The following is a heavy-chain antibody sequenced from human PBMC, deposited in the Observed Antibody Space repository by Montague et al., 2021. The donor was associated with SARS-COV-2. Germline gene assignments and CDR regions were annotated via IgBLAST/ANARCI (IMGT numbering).Heavy chain of an antibody. CDR2: INYTGST. J-gene: IGHJ4*02. Sequence: SETLSLTCAVSGGSFSNNYWTWIRQPPGKGLEWIGEINYTGSTNYNPSLKRRVTISVDTSKNQFSLKLSSVTAADTAVYYCARGLLRGSYYLGLDYWGQGTLVTVSS. V-gene: IGHV4-34*01. D-gene: IGHD1-26*01. CDR1: GGSFSNNY. CDR3: ARGLLRGSYYLGLDY.